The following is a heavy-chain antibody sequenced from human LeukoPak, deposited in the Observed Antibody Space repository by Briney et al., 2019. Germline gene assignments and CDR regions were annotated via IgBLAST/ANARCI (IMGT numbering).Heavy chain of an antibody. V-gene: IGHV3-21*01. CDR3: ARGGVYSTSAVDY. J-gene: IGHJ4*02. CDR2: ISRSSSYK. CDR1: GFTFSSYS. D-gene: IGHD6-6*01. Sequence: GGSLRLSCAASGFTFSSYSMNWVRQAPGKGLEWVSSISRSSSYKYYADSVKGRFTISRDNAKNSLYLQMNSLRAEDTAVYYCARGGVYSTSAVDYWGQGTLVTVSS.